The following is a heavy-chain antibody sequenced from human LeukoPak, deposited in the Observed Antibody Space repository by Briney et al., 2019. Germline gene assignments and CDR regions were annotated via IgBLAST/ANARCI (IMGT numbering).Heavy chain of an antibody. CDR1: GFSFSSYA. J-gene: IGHJ4*02. CDR2: ISGSGGST. V-gene: IGHV3-23*01. Sequence: GGSLRLSCAASGFSFSSYAMSWVRQAPGKGLEWVSAISGSGGSTYYADSVKGRFTISRDNSKNTLYLQMNSLRAEDTAVYYCAKINEWELLLPYFDYWGQGTLVTVSS. D-gene: IGHD1-26*01. CDR3: AKINEWELLLPYFDY.